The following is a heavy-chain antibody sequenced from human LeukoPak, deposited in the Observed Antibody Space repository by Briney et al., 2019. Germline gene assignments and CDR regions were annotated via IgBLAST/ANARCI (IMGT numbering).Heavy chain of an antibody. CDR3: ARDHATYDFWSGYISYFDY. V-gene: IGHV3-21*01. D-gene: IGHD3-3*01. CDR1: GFTFSSYS. Sequence: GGSLRLSCAASGFTFSSYSMNWVRQAPGKGLEWVSSISSSSSYIYYADSVKGRFTISRDNAKNSLYLQMNSLRAEDTAVYYCARDHATYDFWSGYISYFDYWGQGNLVTVSS. CDR2: ISSSSSYI. J-gene: IGHJ4*02.